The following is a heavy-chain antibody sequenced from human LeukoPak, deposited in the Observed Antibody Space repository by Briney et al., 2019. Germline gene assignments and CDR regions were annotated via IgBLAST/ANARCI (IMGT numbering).Heavy chain of an antibody. CDR1: GGSISTYY. CDR2: IYYSGRT. Sequence: SETLSLACTVSGGSISTYYWTWIRQPPGKGLEWIGYIYYSGRTKYSPSLKSRVTISVDTSKNQFSLKLSSVTAADTAVYYCARHSPPYYGGGSNGFDPWGRGTLSPSPQ. D-gene: IGHD6-25*01. V-gene: IGHV4-59*01. J-gene: IGHJ5*02. CDR3: ARHSPPYYGGGSNGFDP.